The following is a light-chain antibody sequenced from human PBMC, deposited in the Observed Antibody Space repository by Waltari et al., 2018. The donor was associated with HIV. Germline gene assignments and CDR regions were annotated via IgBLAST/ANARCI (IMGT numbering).Light chain of an antibody. CDR2: ETD. Sequence: QSLLTQPPSVSAAPGQQVTISCSGNTSNIGKNFVSWYRHAPGAAPKLLIFETDHRAAGIPDRFSASTFGASASLTITALQGDDEADYYCQTWDSGLNAIVFGDGTKLTVL. CDR1: TSNIGKNF. J-gene: IGLJ2*01. V-gene: IGLV1-51*01. CDR3: QTWDSGLNAIV.